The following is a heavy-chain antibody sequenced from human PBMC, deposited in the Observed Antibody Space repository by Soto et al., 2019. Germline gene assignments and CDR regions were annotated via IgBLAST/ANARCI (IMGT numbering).Heavy chain of an antibody. Sequence: QVQLVESGGGVVQPGRSLRLSCAASGFTFSSYAMHWVRQAPGKGLEWMTIISYDGSKEYYADSVKGRFTISRDNSKKTLYLQMNSLRAEDTAVYYCARRNGDWSYYYYGMDVWGQGTTVTVSS. V-gene: IGHV3-30-3*01. CDR2: ISYDGSKE. CDR1: GFTFSSYA. CDR3: ARRNGDWSYYYYGMDV. J-gene: IGHJ6*02. D-gene: IGHD4-17*01.